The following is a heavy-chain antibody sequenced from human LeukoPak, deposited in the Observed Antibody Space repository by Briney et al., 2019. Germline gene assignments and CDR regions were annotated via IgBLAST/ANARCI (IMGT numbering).Heavy chain of an antibody. J-gene: IGHJ4*02. CDR1: GFTFTSSA. V-gene: IGHV1-58*01. CDR3: AADTGPTYYYDSSGYYYAHGQSDY. Sequence: ASVKVSCKASGFTFTSSAVQWVRQARGQRLEWIGWIVVGSGNTNYAQKFQERVTITRDMSTSTAYMELSSLRSEDTAVYYCAADTGPTYYYDSSGYYYAHGQSDYWGQGTLVTVSS. CDR2: IVVGSGNT. D-gene: IGHD3-22*01.